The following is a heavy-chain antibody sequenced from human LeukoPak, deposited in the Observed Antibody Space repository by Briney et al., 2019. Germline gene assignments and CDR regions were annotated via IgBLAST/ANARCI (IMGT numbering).Heavy chain of an antibody. D-gene: IGHD3-22*01. Sequence: PSETLSLTCTVSGGSISSSSYYWGWIRQPPGKGLEWIGSIYYSGSTYYNPSLKSRVTISVDTSKNQFSLKLSSVTAADTAVYYCASGYYYDSGGYFPLDYWGQGTLVTGSS. V-gene: IGHV4-39*01. J-gene: IGHJ4*02. CDR3: ASGYYYDSGGYFPLDY. CDR1: GGSISSSSYY. CDR2: IYYSGST.